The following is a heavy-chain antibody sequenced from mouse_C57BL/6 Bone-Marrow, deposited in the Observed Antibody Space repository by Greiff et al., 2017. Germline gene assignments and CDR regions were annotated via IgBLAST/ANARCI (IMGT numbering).Heavy chain of an antibody. CDR1: GYTFTSYW. CDR2: IYPGSGST. CDR3: ASRLYYDYDLYYFDY. J-gene: IGHJ2*01. Sequence: VQLQQPGAELVKPGASVKMSCKASGYTFTSYWITWVKQRPGQGLEWIGDIYPGSGSTNYNEKFKSKATLTVDTSSSTAYMQLSSLTSEDSAVYYCASRLYYDYDLYYFDYWGQGTTLTVSS. V-gene: IGHV1-55*01. D-gene: IGHD2-4*01.